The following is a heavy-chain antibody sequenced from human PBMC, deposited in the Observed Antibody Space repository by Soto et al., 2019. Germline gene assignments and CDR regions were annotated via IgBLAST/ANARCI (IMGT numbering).Heavy chain of an antibody. CDR3: VKDRRFLEAWGAFDV. Sequence: EMQLVESGGGLVQPGRSLRLSCAASGFTFDDYAMHWVRQVPGKGLEWVSGISWNSEVKLYADTTKGRFAISRDNAKNSLYLRIDGLGVEDTACYYCVKDRRFLEAWGAFDVWGQGTRVTVSS. D-gene: IGHD3-3*01. J-gene: IGHJ3*01. CDR2: ISWNSEVK. CDR1: GFTFDDYA. V-gene: IGHV3-9*01.